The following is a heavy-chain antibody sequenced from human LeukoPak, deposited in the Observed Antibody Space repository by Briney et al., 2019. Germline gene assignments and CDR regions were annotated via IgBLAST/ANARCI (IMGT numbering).Heavy chain of an antibody. CDR1: GFTFSDYG. CDR3: AGDPIYYSGSFSFFDY. V-gene: IGHV3-33*01. J-gene: IGHJ4*02. D-gene: IGHD1-26*01. CDR2: IWYVGSTQ. Sequence: GGSLRLSCAASGFTFSDYGMHWVRQAPGKGLEWVAHIWYVGSTQYYADSVKGRFAISRDNSKSTLYLQMNSLRAEDTAVYYCAGDPIYYSGSFSFFDYWGQGTLVTVSS.